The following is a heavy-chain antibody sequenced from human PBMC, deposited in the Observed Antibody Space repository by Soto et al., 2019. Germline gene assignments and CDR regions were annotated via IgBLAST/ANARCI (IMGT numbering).Heavy chain of an antibody. Sequence: ASVKVSCKASGETFTSYDSNWVRQATGQGREWMGWMNPNSGNTGYAQKFQGRVTMTRNTSISTAYMELSSLRSEDTAVYYCASLSIAALSVPDYGAQGTLVPSPQ. D-gene: IGHD6-6*01. CDR1: GETFTSYD. V-gene: IGHV1-8*01. CDR3: ASLSIAALSVPDY. J-gene: IGHJ4*02. CDR2: MNPNSGNT.